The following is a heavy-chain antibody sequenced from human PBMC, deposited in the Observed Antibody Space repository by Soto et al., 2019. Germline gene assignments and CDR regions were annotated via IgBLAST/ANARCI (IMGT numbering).Heavy chain of an antibody. CDR1: GFTFSSYA. J-gene: IGHJ4*02. V-gene: IGHV3-23*01. D-gene: IGHD4-17*01. CDR2: ISGSGGST. Sequence: GGSLRLSCAASGFTFSSYAMSWVRQAPGKGLEWVSAISGSGGSTYYADSVKGRFTISRDNSKNTLYLQMNSLRAEDTAVYYCAKDPTAYGDYLRFGYYSDYWGQATLVT. CDR3: AKDPTAYGDYLRFGYYSDY.